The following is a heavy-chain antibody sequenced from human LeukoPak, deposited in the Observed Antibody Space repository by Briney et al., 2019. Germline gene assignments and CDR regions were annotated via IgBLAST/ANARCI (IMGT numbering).Heavy chain of an antibody. CDR2: IRAYNGNT. Sequence: GASVKVSFKASGYSFPRYGISCVRQAPGKGVDWMGWIRAYNGNTNYAQKLQGRVTMTTDTSTSTAYMELRSLRSDDTAVYYCARDMGFLIAAAGTVDYWGQGTLVTVSS. D-gene: IGHD6-13*01. CDR1: GYSFPRYG. V-gene: IGHV1-18*01. J-gene: IGHJ4*02. CDR3: ARDMGFLIAAAGTVDY.